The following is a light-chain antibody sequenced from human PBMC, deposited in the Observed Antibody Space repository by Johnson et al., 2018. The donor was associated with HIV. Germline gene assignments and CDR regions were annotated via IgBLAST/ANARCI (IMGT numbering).Light chain of an antibody. V-gene: IGLV1-51*02. Sequence: QSVLTQPPSVSAAPGQRVTISCSGSSSNIGNDSVSWYQQLPVTAPELLIYENNRRPSGIPDRFSGSKSGTSATLVITGLQTGDEADYFCGTWASSLSGYGFGTGTMVTVL. J-gene: IGLJ1*01. CDR2: ENN. CDR1: SSNIGNDS. CDR3: GTWASSLSGYG.